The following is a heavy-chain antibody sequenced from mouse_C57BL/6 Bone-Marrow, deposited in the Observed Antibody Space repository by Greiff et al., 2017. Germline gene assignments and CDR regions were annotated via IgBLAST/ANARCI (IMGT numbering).Heavy chain of an antibody. CDR3: ARTEIHYYGSSCYYFDY. J-gene: IGHJ2*01. V-gene: IGHV1-55*01. D-gene: IGHD1-1*01. CDR1: GYTFTSYW. Sequence: QVQLQQPGAELVKPGASVKMSCKASGYTFTSYWITWVKQRPGQGLEWIGDIYPDSGGTNYNEKFKSKATLTVDTSSSTAYMQLSSLTSEDSAVYYCARTEIHYYGSSCYYFDYWGQGTTLTVSS. CDR2: IYPDSGGT.